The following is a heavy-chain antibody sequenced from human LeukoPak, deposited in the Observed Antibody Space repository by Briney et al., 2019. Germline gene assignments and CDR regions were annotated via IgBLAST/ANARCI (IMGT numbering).Heavy chain of an antibody. J-gene: IGHJ4*02. CDR1: GFTFSSYW. CDR3: ARNIVATIPIDY. CDR2: INHSGST. V-gene: IGHV4-34*01. D-gene: IGHD5-12*01. Sequence: GSLRLSCAASGFTFSSYWMSWVRQPPGKGLEWIGEINHSGSTNYNPSLKSRVTISVDTSKNQFSLKLSSVTAADTAVYYCARNIVATIPIDYWGQGTLVTVSS.